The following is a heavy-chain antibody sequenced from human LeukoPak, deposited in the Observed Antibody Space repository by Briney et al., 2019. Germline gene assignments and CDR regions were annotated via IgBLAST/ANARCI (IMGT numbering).Heavy chain of an antibody. CDR2: ISGSGGST. J-gene: IGHJ6*03. V-gene: IGHV3-23*01. CDR1: GFTFSSYG. CDR3: AREPPRDYYMDV. Sequence: GGSLRLSCAASGFTFSSYGMSWVRQAPGKGLEWVSAISGSGGSTYYADSVKGRFTISRDNAKNSLYLQMNSLRAEDTAVYYCAREPPRDYYMDVWGKGTTVTVSS. D-gene: IGHD3-10*01.